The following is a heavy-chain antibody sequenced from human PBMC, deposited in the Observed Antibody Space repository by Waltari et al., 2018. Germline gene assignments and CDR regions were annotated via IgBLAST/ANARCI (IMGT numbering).Heavy chain of an antibody. J-gene: IGHJ6*02. V-gene: IGHV4-39*01. CDR1: GCSIDIISYS. CDR2: IYHTGTT. Sequence: QLQLQESGPGLVKPSDTLSLTCTSSGCSIDIISYSSGWIRQSPWKGLEWIGTIYHTGTTYDKPSLKSRVTLSIDTSKNQFSLKLSSVIATDTAVYYCARLSSTSTGNYYYGLDVWGQGTTVTVSS. CDR3: ARLSSTSTGNYYYGLDV. D-gene: IGHD3-10*01.